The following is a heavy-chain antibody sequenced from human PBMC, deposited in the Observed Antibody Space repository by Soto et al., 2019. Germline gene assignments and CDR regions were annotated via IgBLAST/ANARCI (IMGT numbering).Heavy chain of an antibody. V-gene: IGHV5-10-1*01. Sequence: GESLKISCKGSWYSFTSYWISWVRQMPGKGLEWMGRIDPSDSYTNYSPSFQGHDTISADKSISTAYLQWSSLKASDTAMYYCARQGGYCRGRSCYGYWLDPRGQGTLPTVS. J-gene: IGHJ5*02. CDR3: ARQGGYCRGRSCYGYWLDP. CDR2: IDPSDSYT. D-gene: IGHD2-15*01. CDR1: WYSFTSYW.